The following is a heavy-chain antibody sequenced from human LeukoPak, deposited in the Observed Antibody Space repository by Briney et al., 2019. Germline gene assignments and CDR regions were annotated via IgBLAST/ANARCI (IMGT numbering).Heavy chain of an antibody. Sequence: GGSVKVSCQASGYTLSNYAMHWVRQAPGQGLEWMGWIYTNTGNPTYVQGFTGQFVFSLDTSVSTAYLQISTVKGEDTAVYYCARGAKDSSGYHPTYAFVIWGQGTMVTVSS. D-gene: IGHD3-22*01. CDR2: IYTNTGNP. CDR3: ARGAKDSSGYHPTYAFVI. V-gene: IGHV7-4-1*02. CDR1: GYTLSNYA. J-gene: IGHJ3*02.